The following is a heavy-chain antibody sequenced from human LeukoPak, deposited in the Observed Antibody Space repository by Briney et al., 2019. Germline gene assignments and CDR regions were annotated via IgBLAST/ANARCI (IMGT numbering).Heavy chain of an antibody. CDR1: GFTFSSYA. D-gene: IGHD3-10*02. J-gene: IGHJ6*04. CDR2: ISGSGGRT. CDR3: AELGITMIGGV. Sequence: PGGSLRLSCAASGFTFSSYAMSWVRQAPGKGLEWVSFISGSGGRTYYADSVKGRITISRDNSKNTLYLQMNSLRAEDTAVYYCAELGITMIGGVWGKGTTVTISS. V-gene: IGHV3-23*01.